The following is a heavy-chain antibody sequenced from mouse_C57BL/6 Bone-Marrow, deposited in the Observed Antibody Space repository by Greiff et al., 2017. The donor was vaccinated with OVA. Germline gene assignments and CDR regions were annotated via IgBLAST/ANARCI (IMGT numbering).Heavy chain of an antibody. CDR3: ARSRTGWFAD. CDR2: IYPGSGNT. V-gene: IGHV1-76*01. CDR1: GYTFTDYY. D-gene: IGHD4-1*01. J-gene: IGHJ3*01. Sequence: VQLQQSGAELVRPGASVKLSCKASGYTFTDYYINWVKQRPGQGLEWIARIYPGSGNTYYNEKFKGKATLTAEKSSSTAYMQLSSLTSEDSAVYFCARSRTGWFADWGQGTLVTVSA.